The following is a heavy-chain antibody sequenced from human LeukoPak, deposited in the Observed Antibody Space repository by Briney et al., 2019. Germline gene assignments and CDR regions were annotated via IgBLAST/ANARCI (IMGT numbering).Heavy chain of an antibody. J-gene: IGHJ4*02. Sequence: GGSLRLSCAASGFTFSSYGMHWVRQAPGKGLEWVAFIRYDGSNKYYADSAKGRFTISRDNSKNTLYLQMNSLRAEDTAVYYCVKTVWFGELWIDYWGQGTLVTVSS. V-gene: IGHV3-30*02. CDR2: IRYDGSNK. D-gene: IGHD3-10*01. CDR3: VKTVWFGELWIDY. CDR1: GFTFSSYG.